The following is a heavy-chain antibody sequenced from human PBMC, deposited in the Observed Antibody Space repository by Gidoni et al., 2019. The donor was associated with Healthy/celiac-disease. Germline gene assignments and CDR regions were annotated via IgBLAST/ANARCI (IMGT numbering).Heavy chain of an antibody. CDR2: ISSSSSTI. J-gene: IGHJ6*02. D-gene: IGHD1-26*01. V-gene: IGHV3-48*01. CDR3: ARTSGSYYYYYGMDV. Sequence: EVQLVESGGGLVQPGGSLRLSCAASGFTFSSYSMNWVRQAPGKGLEWVSYISSSSSTIYYADSVKGRFTISRDNAKNSLYLQMNSLRAEDTAVYYCARTSGSYYYYYGMDVWGQGTTVTVSS. CDR1: GFTFSSYS.